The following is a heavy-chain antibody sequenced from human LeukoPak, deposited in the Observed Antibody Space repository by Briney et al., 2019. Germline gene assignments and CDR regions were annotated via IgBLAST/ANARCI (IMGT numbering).Heavy chain of an antibody. Sequence: SETLSLTCAVYGGSFSGYYWSWIRQPPGKGLEWLGEINHSGSTNYNPSLKSRVTISVDTSKNQFSLKLSSVTAADTAVYYCARDDPLDKISSGWGPWGQGTLVTVSS. V-gene: IGHV4-34*01. J-gene: IGHJ5*02. D-gene: IGHD6-19*01. CDR3: ARDDPLDKISSGWGP. CDR2: INHSGST. CDR1: GGSFSGYY.